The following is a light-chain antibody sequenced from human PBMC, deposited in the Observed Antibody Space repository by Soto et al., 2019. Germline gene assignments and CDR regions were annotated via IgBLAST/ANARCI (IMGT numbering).Light chain of an antibody. CDR2: DDS. V-gene: IGLV3-21*02. J-gene: IGLJ3*02. CDR1: NIGSKS. Sequence: SYVLTQPPSVSVDPGHTARITCGGNNIGSKSVHWYRQKPGQAPVLVVYDDSDRPSGTPERFSGSNSGNTANLAISRVEAGDEANFYCQVWDNTHDHGGVFGGGTKLTVL. CDR3: QVWDNTHDHGGV.